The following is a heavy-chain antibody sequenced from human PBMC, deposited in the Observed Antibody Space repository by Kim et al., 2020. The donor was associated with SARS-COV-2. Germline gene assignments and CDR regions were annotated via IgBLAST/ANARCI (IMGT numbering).Heavy chain of an antibody. J-gene: IGHJ4*02. V-gene: IGHV3-30*18. D-gene: IGHD3-10*01. CDR1: GFTFGNYG. Sequence: GGSLRLSCVASGFTFGNYGMHWVRQAPGKGPEWVAVISYDGNNKYYGDSVKGRFSISRDNSKNTILLEMNSLRPDDTALYYCAKRAGLYYHSGSYPDYWGQGTLVTVSS. CDR3: AKRAGLYYHSGSYPDY. CDR2: ISYDGNNK.